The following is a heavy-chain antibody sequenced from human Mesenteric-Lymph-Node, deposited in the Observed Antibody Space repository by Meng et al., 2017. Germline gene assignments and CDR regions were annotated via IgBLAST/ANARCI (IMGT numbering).Heavy chain of an antibody. V-gene: IGHV4-39*07. J-gene: IGHJ4*02. CDR2: LDYSGTT. CDR1: RGSTSGSRYY. Sequence: SETLSLTCTVSRGSTSGSRYYWGGLRQPPGKGLEWIGTLDYSGTTYYNPSLKSRVTLSVDTSNNQFSLRLNSVTAADTAVYYCARDHGSTNWFYYWGQGTLVTVSS. D-gene: IGHD1-26*01. CDR3: ARDHGSTNWFYY.